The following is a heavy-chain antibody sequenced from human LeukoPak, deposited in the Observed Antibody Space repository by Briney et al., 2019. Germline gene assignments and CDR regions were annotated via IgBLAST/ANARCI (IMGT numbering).Heavy chain of an antibody. Sequence: ASVKVSCKASGYTFTGYYMHWVRQAPGQGLEWMGWINPNSGGTNYAQKFQGRVTMTRDTSISTAYMELSRLRSDDTAVYYCARELRRFGSRRDGYNYLDYWGQGTLVTVSS. J-gene: IGHJ4*02. CDR3: ARELRRFGSRRDGYNYLDY. D-gene: IGHD5-24*01. CDR2: INPNSGGT. CDR1: GYTFTGYY. V-gene: IGHV1-2*02.